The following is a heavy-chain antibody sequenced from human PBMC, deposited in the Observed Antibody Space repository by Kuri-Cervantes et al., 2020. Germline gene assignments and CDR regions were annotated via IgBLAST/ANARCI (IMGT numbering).Heavy chain of an antibody. Sequence: GSLRLSCTISGGSISSSSYYWGWIRQPPGKGLEWIGSIYHSGSTYYNPSLKSRVTISVDTSKNQFSLKLSSVTAADTAVYYCARGGYDFWIGFDYWAREPWSPSPQ. CDR1: GGSISSSSYY. J-gene: IGHJ4*02. V-gene: IGHV4-39*07. CDR2: IYHSGST. CDR3: ARGGYDFWIGFDY. D-gene: IGHD3-3*01.